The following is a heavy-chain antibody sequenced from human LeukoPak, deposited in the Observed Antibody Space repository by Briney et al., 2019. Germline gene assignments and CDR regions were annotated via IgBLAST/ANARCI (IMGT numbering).Heavy chain of an antibody. CDR3: ARRTTGTGPFDY. J-gene: IGHJ4*02. D-gene: IGHD1-1*01. CDR2: IYYRGST. CDR1: GGSISSYY. Sequence: SETLSLTCTVSGGSISSYYWSWIRQPPGKGLEWIAYIYYRGSTNYNPSLKSRVTISVDTSKNQFSLKLSSVTAADSAVYYCARRTTGTGPFDYWGQGTLVTVSS. V-gene: IGHV4-59*08.